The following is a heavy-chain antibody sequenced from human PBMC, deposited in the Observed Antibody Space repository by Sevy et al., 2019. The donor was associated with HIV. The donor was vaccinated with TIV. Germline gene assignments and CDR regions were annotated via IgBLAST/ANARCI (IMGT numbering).Heavy chain of an antibody. V-gene: IGHV3-23*01. J-gene: IGHJ6*02. CDR2: INGKGRST. CDR1: GFTFSGYA. CDR3: AKTINSGGGVVPAANYYYYGLDV. Sequence: GGSLGLSCAASGFTFSGYAMNWVRQAPGKGLEWVSAINGKGRSTHYADSVEGRFTISRDNSKNTLYLQMNSLRAEDTAVYYCAKTINSGGGVVPAANYYYYGLDVWGQGTTVTVSS. D-gene: IGHD2-2*01.